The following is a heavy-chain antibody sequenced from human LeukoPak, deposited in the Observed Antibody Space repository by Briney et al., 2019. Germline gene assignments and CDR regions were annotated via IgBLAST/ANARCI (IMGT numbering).Heavy chain of an antibody. D-gene: IGHD3-10*01. CDR3: ARIISIYYMDV. V-gene: IGHV3-66*02. CDR1: GFTVSSNY. J-gene: IGHJ6*03. Sequence: TEGSLRLSCAASGFTVSSNYMSWVRQAPGKGLEWVSVIYSGGSTYYADSVKGRFTISRDNSKNTLYLQMNSLRAEDTAVYYCARIISIYYMDVWGKGTTVTASS. CDR2: IYSGGST.